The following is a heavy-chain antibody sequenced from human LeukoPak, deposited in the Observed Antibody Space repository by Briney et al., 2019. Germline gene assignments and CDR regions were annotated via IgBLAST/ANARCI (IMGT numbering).Heavy chain of an antibody. V-gene: IGHV3-74*01. Sequence: GGSLRLSCAASGFTFSSYWMHWVRQAPGKGLVWVSRINTDGSSTSYADSVKGRFTISRDNAKNTLYLQMNSLRAEDTAVYYCASVYDFWSGENFDYWGQGTLVTVSS. J-gene: IGHJ4*02. CDR3: ASVYDFWSGENFDY. CDR1: GFTFSSYW. CDR2: INTDGSST. D-gene: IGHD3-3*01.